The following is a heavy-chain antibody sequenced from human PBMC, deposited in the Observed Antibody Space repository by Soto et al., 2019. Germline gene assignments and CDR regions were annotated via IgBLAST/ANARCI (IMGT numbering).Heavy chain of an antibody. CDR2: IIPIFGTA. J-gene: IGHJ6*02. CDR1: GGTFSSYA. D-gene: IGHD1-7*01. Sequence: QVQLVQSGAEVKKPGSSVKVSCKASGGTFSSYAISWVRQAPGQGLEWMGGIIPIFGTANYAQKFQGRVTITADESTSTAYMELSSLRSEDTAVYYCARDRRYTWNSDYYYYGMDVWGQGTTVTVSS. V-gene: IGHV1-69*12. CDR3: ARDRRYTWNSDYYYYGMDV.